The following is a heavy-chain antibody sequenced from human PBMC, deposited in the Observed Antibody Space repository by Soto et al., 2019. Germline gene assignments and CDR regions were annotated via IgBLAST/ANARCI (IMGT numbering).Heavy chain of an antibody. Sequence: GESLKISCTGFGYTFTTFRISWVRQMPGKGLEWMGRIDPGDTYATYSPAFQGHVTISADKATSTAYLQWSSLKASDTAMYFCVRIYCTTTTCDSWFDPWGQGTLVTVSS. V-gene: IGHV5-10-1*01. CDR2: IDPGDTYA. CDR3: VRIYCTTTTCDSWFDP. D-gene: IGHD2-2*01. CDR1: GYTFTTFR. J-gene: IGHJ5*02.